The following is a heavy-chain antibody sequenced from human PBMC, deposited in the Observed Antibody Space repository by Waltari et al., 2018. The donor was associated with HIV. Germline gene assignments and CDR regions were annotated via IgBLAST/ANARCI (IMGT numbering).Heavy chain of an antibody. V-gene: IGHV3-9*01. CDR1: GFTFDDYD. J-gene: IGHJ4*02. CDR3: AKGPTLTSPPTYFNY. D-gene: IGHD2-2*01. CDR2: ISWNSGSI. Sequence: EVHLVESGGGLVQPGRSLRLSCAASGFTFDDYDLHWVRQTPGKGLEWVSGISWNSGSIGYADSVKGRFTISRDNAKNSLFLQMNCLRPEDTAFYYCAKGPTLTSPPTYFNYWGQGTLVTVSS.